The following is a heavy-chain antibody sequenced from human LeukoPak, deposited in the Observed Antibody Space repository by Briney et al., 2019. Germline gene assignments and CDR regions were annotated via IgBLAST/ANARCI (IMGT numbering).Heavy chain of an antibody. CDR1: GESFSGYY. D-gene: IGHD5-18*01. V-gene: IGHV4-34*01. J-gene: IGHJ4*02. CDR3: ARARRGYSYGLDY. Sequence: PSETLSLTCAVYGESFSGYYWSWIRQPPGKGLEWIGEINHSGSTNYNPSLQSRVTISVDTSKNQFSLKLSSVTAADTAVYYCARARRGYSYGLDYWGQGTLVTVSS. CDR2: INHSGST.